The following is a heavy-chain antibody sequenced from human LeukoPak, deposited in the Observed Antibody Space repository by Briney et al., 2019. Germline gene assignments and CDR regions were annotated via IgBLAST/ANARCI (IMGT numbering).Heavy chain of an antibody. V-gene: IGHV4-61*02. CDR3: ARIGRTTDY. Sequence: TSETLSLTCTVSGGSISSGSYYWSWIRQPAGKGLEWIGRIYTSVCTNYNPSLNRRVTISVDTSKNQFYLKVSSLTASDTPLYYCARIGRTTDYWGQGTLVTVSS. CDR1: GGSISSGSYY. CDR2: IYTSVCT. J-gene: IGHJ4*02. D-gene: IGHD1-1*01.